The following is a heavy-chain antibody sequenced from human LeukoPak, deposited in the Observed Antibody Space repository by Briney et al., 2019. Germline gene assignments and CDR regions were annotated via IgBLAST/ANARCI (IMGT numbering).Heavy chain of an antibody. CDR2: IYPGDSDT. CDR1: GYTFTTSW. CDR3: ARHLSPVLHDFWSGYPRDYYYYYMDV. V-gene: IGHV5-51*01. D-gene: IGHD3-3*01. Sequence: GESLKISCKGSGYTFTTSWIGWVRQLPGKGLEWMGIIYPGDSDTRYSPSFQGQVTISADKSISTAYLQWTSLKASDTAMYYCARHLSPVLHDFWSGYPRDYYYYYMDVWGKGTTVTVSS. J-gene: IGHJ6*03.